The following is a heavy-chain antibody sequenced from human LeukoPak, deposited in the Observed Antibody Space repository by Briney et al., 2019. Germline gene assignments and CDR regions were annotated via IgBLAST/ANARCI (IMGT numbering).Heavy chain of an antibody. D-gene: IGHD5-18*01. CDR1: GGTFSSYA. Sequence: SVKVSCKASGGTFSSYAISWVRQAPGQGLEWMGGIIPIFGTANYAQKFQGRVTITADKSTSTAYMELSSLRSEDTAVYYCARDDGYSYGIIDYWGQGTLVTVSS. J-gene: IGHJ4*02. CDR3: ARDDGYSYGIIDY. CDR2: IIPIFGTA. V-gene: IGHV1-69*06.